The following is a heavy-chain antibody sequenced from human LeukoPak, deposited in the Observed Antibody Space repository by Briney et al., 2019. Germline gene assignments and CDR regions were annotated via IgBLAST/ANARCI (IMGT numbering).Heavy chain of an antibody. CDR1: GGSIDDNNYY. Sequence: SETLSLTCSVSGGSIDDNNYYWGWIRQPPGKGLEWIGSIYYSGSTYYNPSLESRVTISVDTSKNQFSLKLSSVTAADTAVYYCATSGWYLLPGVYWGQGTLVTVSS. D-gene: IGHD6-19*01. J-gene: IGHJ4*02. CDR3: ATSGWYLLPGVY. V-gene: IGHV4-39*01. CDR2: IYYSGST.